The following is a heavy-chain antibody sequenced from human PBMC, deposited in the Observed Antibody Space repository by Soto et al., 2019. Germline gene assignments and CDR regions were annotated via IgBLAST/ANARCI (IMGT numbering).Heavy chain of an antibody. CDR2: IYYSGST. CDR3: ASSTGWGISYYYYYMDV. Sequence: PSETLSLTCSVSGGSISSSSYYWGWIRQPPGKGLEWIGSIYYSGSTYYNPSLKSRVTISVDTSKNQFSLKLSSVTAADTAVYYCASSTGWGISYYYYYMDVWGKGTTVTFSS. D-gene: IGHD3-3*02. CDR1: GGSISSSSYY. V-gene: IGHV4-39*01. J-gene: IGHJ6*03.